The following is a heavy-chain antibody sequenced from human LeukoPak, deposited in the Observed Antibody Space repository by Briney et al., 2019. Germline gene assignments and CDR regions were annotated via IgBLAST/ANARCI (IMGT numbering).Heavy chain of an antibody. CDR3: AREYSSSSGRSFDY. D-gene: IGHD6-6*01. CDR2: MSSSSSNM. Sequence: GGSLRLSCAASGFTFSSYSMNWVRQAPGKGLEWVSYMSSSSSNMYYADSVKGRFTISRDSAKNSLYLQMNSLRAEDTAVYYCAREYSSSSGRSFDYWGQGTLVIVSS. CDR1: GFTFSSYS. V-gene: IGHV3-48*01. J-gene: IGHJ4*02.